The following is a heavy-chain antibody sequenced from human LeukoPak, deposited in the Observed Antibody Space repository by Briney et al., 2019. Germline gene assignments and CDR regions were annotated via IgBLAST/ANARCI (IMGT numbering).Heavy chain of an antibody. J-gene: IGHJ4*02. Sequence: GASVKISCKVSGYTFTDYYMHWVQQAPGKGLEWMGLDDPEDGETIYAEKFQGRVTITADTSTDTAYMELSSLRSEDTAVYYCATDRRYYDSSGYYPFDYWGQGTLVTVSS. CDR1: GYTFTDYY. CDR2: DDPEDGET. D-gene: IGHD3-22*01. CDR3: ATDRRYYDSSGYYPFDY. V-gene: IGHV1-69-2*01.